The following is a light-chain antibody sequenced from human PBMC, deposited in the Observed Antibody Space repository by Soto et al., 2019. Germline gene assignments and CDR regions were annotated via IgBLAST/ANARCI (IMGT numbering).Light chain of an antibody. CDR1: NSDVGGYNY. J-gene: IGLJ1*01. CDR3: SSYSSSSTLYV. CDR2: DVS. Sequence: QAVVTQPASVSGSPGQSITISCTGTNSDVGGYNYVSWYQHHPGRAPKLMIYDVSNRPSGVSNRFSGSKSGNTASLTISGLQAEDEADYYCSSYSSSSTLYVFGTGTKLTVL. V-gene: IGLV2-14*03.